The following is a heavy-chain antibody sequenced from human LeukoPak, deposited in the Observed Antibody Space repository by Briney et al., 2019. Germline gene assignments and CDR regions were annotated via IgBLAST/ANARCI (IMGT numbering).Heavy chain of an antibody. V-gene: IGHV1-18*01. D-gene: IGHD6-19*01. CDR2: ISAYNGNT. Sequence: ASVKVSCKASGYTFTSYGISWVRQAPGQGLEWMGWISAYNGNTNYAQKLQGRVTMTTDTSTSTAYMELRSLRSDDTAVYYCASSSSGWPYYYYMDVWGKGTTVTVSS. CDR1: GYTFTSYG. J-gene: IGHJ6*03. CDR3: ASSSSGWPYYYYMDV.